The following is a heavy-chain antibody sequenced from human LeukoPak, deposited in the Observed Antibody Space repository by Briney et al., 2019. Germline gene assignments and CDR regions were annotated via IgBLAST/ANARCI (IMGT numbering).Heavy chain of an antibody. CDR3: TRLSSGWSYYFDY. D-gene: IGHD6-19*01. Sequence: GGSLRLSCAASGFTFSGSAMHWVRQASGKGLEWVGRIRSRANSYATAYAASVKGRFTISRDDSKNTAYLQMNSLKTEDTAVYYCTRLSSGWSYYFDYWGQGTLVTVSS. CDR2: IRSRANSYAT. V-gene: IGHV3-73*01. J-gene: IGHJ4*02. CDR1: GFTFSGSA.